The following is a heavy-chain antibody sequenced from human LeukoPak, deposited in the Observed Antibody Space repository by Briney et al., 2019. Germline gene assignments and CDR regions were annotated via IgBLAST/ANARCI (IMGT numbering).Heavy chain of an antibody. V-gene: IGHV1-18*01. CDR1: GYTFTSYD. D-gene: IGHD1-26*01. J-gene: IGHJ4*02. CDR3: ARVTVGTTSGEY. CDR2: ITAYNGHT. Sequence: ASVKVSCKASGYTFTSYDINWVRQATGQGLEWMGWITAYNGHTDYAQSLQGRVTMTTDTSTSTAYMELRSLRSDDTAVYYCARVTVGTTSGEYWGQGTLVTVSS.